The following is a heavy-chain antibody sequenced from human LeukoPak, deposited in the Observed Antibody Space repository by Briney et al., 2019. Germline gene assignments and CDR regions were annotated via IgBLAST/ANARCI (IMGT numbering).Heavy chain of an antibody. CDR3: ARDSLSRQLLY. D-gene: IGHD6-6*01. Sequence: ASVKVSCKASGYTFTGYYMHWVRQAPGQGLEWMGIINPSGGSTSYAQKFQGRVTMTRDTSTSTVYMELSSLRSEDTAVYYCARDSLSRQLLYWGQGTLVTVSS. V-gene: IGHV1-46*01. CDR1: GYTFTGYY. CDR2: INPSGGST. J-gene: IGHJ4*02.